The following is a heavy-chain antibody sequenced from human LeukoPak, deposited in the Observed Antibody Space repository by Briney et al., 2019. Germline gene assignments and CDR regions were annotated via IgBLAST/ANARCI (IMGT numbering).Heavy chain of an antibody. CDR1: GFTFSSYA. J-gene: IGHJ6*03. Sequence: GGSLRLSCAASGFTFSSYAMHWVRQAPGKGLEWVAVISYDGSNKYYADSVKGRFTISRDNSKNTLYLQMNSLRAEDTAVYYCARGERGLWLYYMDVWSKGTTVTVSS. V-gene: IGHV3-30*01. CDR2: ISYDGSNK. D-gene: IGHD1-1*01. CDR3: ARGERGLWLYYMDV.